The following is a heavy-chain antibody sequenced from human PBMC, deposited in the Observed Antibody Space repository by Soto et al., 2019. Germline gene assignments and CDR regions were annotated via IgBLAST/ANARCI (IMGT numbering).Heavy chain of an antibody. CDR1: GFTFSSYG. J-gene: IGHJ4*02. CDR3: AREPDDYFDY. Sequence: QVQLVESGGGVVQPGRSLRLSCAASGFTFSSYGIHWVRQAPGKGLEWVAVIWHDGSDKYYADSVKGRFTISRDNSKNTLYLQMNSLRDEDTAVYYCAREPDDYFDYGGQGTLVTVSS. CDR2: IWHDGSDK. V-gene: IGHV3-33*01.